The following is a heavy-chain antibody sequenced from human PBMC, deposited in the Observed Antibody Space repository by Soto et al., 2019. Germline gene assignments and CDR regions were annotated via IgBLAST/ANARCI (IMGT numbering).Heavy chain of an antibody. CDR1: GGSFSSYA. V-gene: IGHV1-69*13. CDR3: ARMMGSYYYYGMDV. CDR2: IIPMFGTA. J-gene: IGHJ6*02. Sequence: SLKVSCKASGGSFSSYAISWGRQAPGQGLEWMGGIIPMFGTAIYAQKFQGRVTITADESTSTAYMELSSLRSEDTAVYYCARMMGSYYYYGMDVWGQGTTVTVSS. D-gene: IGHD3-10*01.